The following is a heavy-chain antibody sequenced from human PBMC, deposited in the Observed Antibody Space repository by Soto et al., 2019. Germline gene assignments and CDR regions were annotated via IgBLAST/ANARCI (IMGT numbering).Heavy chain of an antibody. CDR2: SSDGGTT. CDR3: ARHGWLVQGVGSYWFDS. J-gene: IGHJ5*01. D-gene: IGHD6-19*01. Sequence: XETLSLPCTVSSGSMSGFCGTWIRQPPGKGLEWIAASSDGGTTAYNPALKSRVTISVDTSKKQFSLKLSSVTAADTAVYYCARHGWLVQGVGSYWFDSWGQGTLVTVSS. V-gene: IGHV4-59*01. CDR1: SGSMSGFC.